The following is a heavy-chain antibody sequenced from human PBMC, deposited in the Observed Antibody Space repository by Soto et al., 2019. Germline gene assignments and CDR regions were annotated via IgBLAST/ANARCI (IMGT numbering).Heavy chain of an antibody. Sequence: SQTLSLTCAISGDSVSSNSAAWNWIRQSPSRGLEWLGRTYYRSKWYNDYAVSVKSRITINPDTSKNQFSLQLNSVTPEDTAVYYCARENIAVQADIKGFYYYGMDVWGQGTTVTVSS. CDR1: GDSVSSNSAA. CDR2: TYYRSKWYN. CDR3: ARENIAVQADIKGFYYYGMDV. J-gene: IGHJ6*02. D-gene: IGHD2-2*02. V-gene: IGHV6-1*01.